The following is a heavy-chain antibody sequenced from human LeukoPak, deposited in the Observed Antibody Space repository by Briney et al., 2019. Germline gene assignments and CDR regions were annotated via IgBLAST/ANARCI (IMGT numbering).Heavy chain of an antibody. Sequence: PGGSLRLSCAASGFTLSNAWMSWVRQAPGKGLEWVGRIKSKTDGGTTDYAAPVKGRFTISRDDSKNMLHLQMNSLKTEDTAVYYCTPLGGSRFYYYYMDVWGKGTTVTVSS. D-gene: IGHD2-15*01. CDR1: GFTLSNAW. J-gene: IGHJ6*03. V-gene: IGHV3-15*01. CDR3: TPLGGSRFYYYYMDV. CDR2: IKSKTDGGTT.